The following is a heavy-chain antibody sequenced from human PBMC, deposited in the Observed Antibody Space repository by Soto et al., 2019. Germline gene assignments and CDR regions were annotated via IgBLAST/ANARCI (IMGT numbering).Heavy chain of an antibody. J-gene: IGHJ5*02. D-gene: IGHD6-13*01. CDR2: IYYSGRT. CDR1: SGSISTSSYY. Sequence: SATLSLTCTVSSGSISTSSYYWGLIRQPPGKGLEWIGSIYYSGRTYYNPSLKSRVTISVDTSKNQFSLKLSSVTAADTAVYYCARHEAAAVRPNWFDPWGQGTLVTVS. CDR3: ARHEAAAVRPNWFDP. V-gene: IGHV4-39*01.